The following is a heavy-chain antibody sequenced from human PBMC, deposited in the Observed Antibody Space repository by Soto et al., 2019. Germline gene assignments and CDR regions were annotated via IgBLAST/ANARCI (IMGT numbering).Heavy chain of an antibody. J-gene: IGHJ6*02. CDR3: ARFSLGIDYCGGDCSSVRRYGMDV. V-gene: IGHV1-2*04. CDR1: GYTFTDYY. D-gene: IGHD2-21*02. Sequence: QVQLVQSGAEVKKPGASVKVSCKASGYTFTDYYMHWGRQAPGQGLEWMGWINHNSVGKHYAQKVQGWGTMTRDTSIRTAYMELSRLRSDATAVYYCARFSLGIDYCGGDCSSVRRYGMDVWGQGTTVTVSS. CDR2: INHNSVGK.